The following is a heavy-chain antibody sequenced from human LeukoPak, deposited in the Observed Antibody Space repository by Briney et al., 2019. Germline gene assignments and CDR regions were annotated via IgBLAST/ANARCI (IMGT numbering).Heavy chain of an antibody. Sequence: GGSLRLSFAAPGFTVSSNYMSWVRQAPGKGLEWGSVIYSGGSTYYADSVKGRFTISRDNSKNTLYLQMNSLRAEDTAVYYCARDPVGDYYDSSGYGNYWGQGTLVTVSS. D-gene: IGHD3-22*01. V-gene: IGHV3-53*01. CDR3: ARDPVGDYYDSSGYGNY. CDR1: GFTVSSNY. CDR2: IYSGGST. J-gene: IGHJ4*02.